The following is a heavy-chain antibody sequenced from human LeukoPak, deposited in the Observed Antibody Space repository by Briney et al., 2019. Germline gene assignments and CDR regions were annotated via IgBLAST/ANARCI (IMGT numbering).Heavy chain of an antibody. CDR3: ARHSLIVVVPAAIPNWFDP. V-gene: IGHV4-34*01. D-gene: IGHD2-2*01. CDR2: INHSGST. J-gene: IGHJ5*02. CDR1: GGSFSGYY. Sequence: PSETLSLTCAVYGGSFSGYYWSWIRQPPGKGLEWIGEINHSGSTNYNPSLKSRVTISVDTSKNQFSLKLSSVTAADTAVYYCARHSLIVVVPAAIPNWFDPWGQGTLVTVSS.